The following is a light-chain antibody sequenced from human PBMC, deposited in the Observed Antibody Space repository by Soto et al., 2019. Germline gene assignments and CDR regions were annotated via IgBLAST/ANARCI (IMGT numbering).Light chain of an antibody. CDR3: QTWGTGIHYV. V-gene: IGLV4-69*01. J-gene: IGLJ1*01. Sequence: QAVLTQSPSDSASLGDSVKLTCTLSSGHSSYAIAWHQQQPEKGPRYLMKLNSDGSHSKGDGIPDRFSGSSSGAERYLTISSLQSEDEADYYCQTWGTGIHYVFGTGTKLTVL. CDR1: SGHSSYA. CDR2: LNSDGSH.